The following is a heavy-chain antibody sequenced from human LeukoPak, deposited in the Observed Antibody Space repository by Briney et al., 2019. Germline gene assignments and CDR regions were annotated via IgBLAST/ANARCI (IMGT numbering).Heavy chain of an antibody. D-gene: IGHD1-20*01. Sequence: GASVKVSCKASGYNLTSYDINWVRQATGQGLEWMGWMNPNSGYTGYAQKFQGRVTMTRNTSITTAYMELSSLRSADTAVYYCAMRPYNWNDDGNIDYWGQGTLVTVSS. CDR1: GYNLTSYD. J-gene: IGHJ4*02. CDR3: AMRPYNWNDDGNIDY. CDR2: MNPNSGYT. V-gene: IGHV1-8*01.